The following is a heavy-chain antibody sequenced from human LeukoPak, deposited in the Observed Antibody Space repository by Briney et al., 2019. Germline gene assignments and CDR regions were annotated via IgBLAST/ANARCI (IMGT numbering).Heavy chain of an antibody. Sequence: GGSLRLSCAASGFTFSSYSMTWVRQAPGKGLEWVANIKQDGSDKYYVDSVNGRFTISRDNAKNSLYLQMNSLRAEDTAVYYCARDPRSSGSYFDYWGQGTLVTVSS. D-gene: IGHD1-26*01. J-gene: IGHJ4*02. CDR2: IKQDGSDK. CDR3: ARDPRSSGSYFDY. CDR1: GFTFSSYS. V-gene: IGHV3-7*01.